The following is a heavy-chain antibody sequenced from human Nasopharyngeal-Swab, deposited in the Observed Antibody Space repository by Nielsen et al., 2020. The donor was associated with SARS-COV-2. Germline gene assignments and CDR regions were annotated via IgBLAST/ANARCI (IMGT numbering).Heavy chain of an antibody. J-gene: IGHJ4*02. D-gene: IGHD3-22*01. Sequence: GGSLRLSCAASGFTFSDYTMNWVRQAPGQGLEWVSSISSSGSYMYYTDSVKGRFTMPRDNAKNSLYLQMNSLRAEDTAVYYCARGDDSSGFSITLDYWGQGTLVTVSS. V-gene: IGHV3-21*01. CDR2: ISSSGSYM. CDR1: GFTFSDYT. CDR3: ARGDDSSGFSITLDY.